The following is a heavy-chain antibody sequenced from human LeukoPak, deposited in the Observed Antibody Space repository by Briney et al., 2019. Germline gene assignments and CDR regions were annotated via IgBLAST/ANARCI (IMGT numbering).Heavy chain of an antibody. D-gene: IGHD3-22*01. CDR3: ARGTSSGYYFDY. V-gene: IGHV1-46*01. J-gene: IGHJ4*02. CDR2: INPSGGST. CDR1: GYTFTSYY. Sequence: ASVKVSCKASGYTFTSYYMHRVRQAPGQRLEWMGIINPSGGSTSYAQKFQGRVTMTRDTSTSTVYMELSSLRSEDTAVYYCARGTSSGYYFDYWGQGTLVTVSS.